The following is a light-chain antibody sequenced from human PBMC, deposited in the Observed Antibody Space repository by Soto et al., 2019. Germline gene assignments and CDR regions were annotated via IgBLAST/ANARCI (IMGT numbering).Light chain of an antibody. J-gene: IGLJ3*02. CDR2: GVS. Sequence: QSALTQPASVSGSPGQSITISCTGTSSDVGTYNYVSWYQQHPGNAPKLMIYGVSNRPSGIPNRFSGSKSGNTASLTISGLQAEDEADYYCNSYTTTSTVVFGGGTKLTVL. CDR1: SSDVGTYNY. V-gene: IGLV2-14*01. CDR3: NSYTTTSTVV.